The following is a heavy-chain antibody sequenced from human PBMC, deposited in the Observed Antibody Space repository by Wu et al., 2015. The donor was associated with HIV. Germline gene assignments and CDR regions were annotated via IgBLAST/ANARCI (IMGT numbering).Heavy chain of an antibody. CDR2: INPNSGGT. CDR1: GYTFTGYY. V-gene: IGHV1-2*02. D-gene: IGHD2-2*01. J-gene: IGHJ4*02. CDR3: ATADIVVVPAARKGAIDY. Sequence: QVQLVQSGAEVKKPGASVKVSCKASGYTFTGYYMHWVRQAPGQGLEWMGWINPNSGGTNYAQKFQGRVTMTRDTSISTAYMELSRLRSDDTAVYYCATADIVVVPAARKGAIDYWGQGTLVTVSS.